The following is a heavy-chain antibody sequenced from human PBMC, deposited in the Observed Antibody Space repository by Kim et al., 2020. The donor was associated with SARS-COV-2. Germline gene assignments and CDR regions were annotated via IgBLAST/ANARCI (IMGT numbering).Heavy chain of an antibody. D-gene: IGHD3-10*01. CDR2: SEE. J-gene: IGHJ4*02. V-gene: IGHV3-7*01. Sequence: SEEHYVDSVRGRFTMSRDNAQNSVYLQMSSLITEDTAIYYCAALDTVQVPGGIWGQGTLVTVSS. CDR3: AALDTVQVPGGI.